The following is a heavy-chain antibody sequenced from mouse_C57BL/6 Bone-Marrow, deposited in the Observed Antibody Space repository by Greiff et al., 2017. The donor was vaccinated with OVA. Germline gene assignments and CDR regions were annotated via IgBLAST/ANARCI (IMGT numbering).Heavy chain of an antibody. CDR1: GYTFTDYN. CDR2: INPNNGGT. Sequence: EVKLMESGPELVKPGASVKIPCKASGYTFTDYNMDWVKQSHGKSLEWIGDINPNNGGTIYNQKFKGKATLTVDKSSSTAYMELRSLTSEDTAVYYCAVRLPPYYAMDYWGQGTSVTVSS. V-gene: IGHV1-18*01. CDR3: AVRLPPYYAMDY. D-gene: IGHD2-4*01. J-gene: IGHJ4*01.